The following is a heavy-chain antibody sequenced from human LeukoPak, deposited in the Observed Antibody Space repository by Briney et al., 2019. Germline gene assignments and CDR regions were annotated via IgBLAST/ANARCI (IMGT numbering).Heavy chain of an antibody. D-gene: IGHD2/OR15-2a*01. V-gene: IGHV3-23*01. CDR2: ISSSGGRT. CDR1: EFIFSSYR. Sequence: GGSLRLSCAASEFIFSSYRMSWVRESPGKGLEWVSAISSSGGRTYYADSVKGRLPISRDHSKNTLYLEKYSLRGEDTGVYYCAKEVAPGALLYGPFDYLGQGTLGTVSS. J-gene: IGHJ4*02. CDR3: AKEVAPGALLYGPFDY.